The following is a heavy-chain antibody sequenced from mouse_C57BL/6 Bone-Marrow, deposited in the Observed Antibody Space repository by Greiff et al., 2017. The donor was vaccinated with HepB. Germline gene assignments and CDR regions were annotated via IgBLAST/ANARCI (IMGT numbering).Heavy chain of an antibody. V-gene: IGHV1-82*01. CDR2: IYPGDGDT. J-gene: IGHJ3*01. D-gene: IGHD1-1*01. Sequence: QVQLKESGPELVKPGASVKISCKASGYAFSSSWMNWVKQRPGKGLEWIGRIYPGDGDTNYNGKFKGKATLTADKSSSTAYMQLSSLTSEDSAVYFCARSPSSYGSSYDTWFAYWGQGTLVTVSA. CDR1: GYAFSSSW. CDR3: ARSPSSYGSSYDTWFAY.